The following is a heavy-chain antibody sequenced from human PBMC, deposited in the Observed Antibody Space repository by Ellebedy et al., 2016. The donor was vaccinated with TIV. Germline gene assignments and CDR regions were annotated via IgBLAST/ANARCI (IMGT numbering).Heavy chain of an antibody. V-gene: IGHV4-30-4*08. CDR3: ARVGVHLDTAMLTSWFDP. CDR1: GGSIRSGDYY. CDR2: IYSSGST. J-gene: IGHJ5*02. Sequence: MPSETLSLTCTVSGGSIRSGDYYWCWIRQPPGKGLEWIGYIYSSGSTYYNSSLESRVTISVDPSNNQFSLELNSVTAADTAVYYCARVGVHLDTAMLTSWFDPWGQGTLVTVSS. D-gene: IGHD5-18*01.